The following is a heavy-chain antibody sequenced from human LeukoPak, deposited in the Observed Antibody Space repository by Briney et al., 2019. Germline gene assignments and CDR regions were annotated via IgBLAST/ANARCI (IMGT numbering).Heavy chain of an antibody. J-gene: IGHJ4*02. D-gene: IGHD3-10*01. CDR2: IYYSGST. V-gene: IGHV4-39*07. Sequence: KPSETLSLTCTVSGGSISSSSYYWGWIRQPPGKGLEWIGTIYYSGSTYYNPSLKSRVTISVDTSKNQFSLKLTSVTAADTAIYYCARAPRRWFEELLLFVPYYFDYWGQGTLVTVSS. CDR3: ARAPRRWFEELLLFVPYYFDY. CDR1: GGSISSSSYY.